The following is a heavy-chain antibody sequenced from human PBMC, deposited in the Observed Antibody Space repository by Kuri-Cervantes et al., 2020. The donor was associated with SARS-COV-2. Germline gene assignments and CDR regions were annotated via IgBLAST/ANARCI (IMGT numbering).Heavy chain of an antibody. D-gene: IGHD3-22*01. CDR3: ARGGYYYYDSSGSNKPPYYNYYYGMNV. Sequence: GESLKISCAVSGLTVSSCGMHWVRQAPGKGLEWVAVIWYDGSNKYYADSVKGRFTISRDNSKNTLYLQMNSLRAEDTAVYYCARGGYYYYDSSGSNKPPYYNYYYGMNVWGQGTTVTVSS. J-gene: IGHJ6*02. CDR2: IWYDGSNK. V-gene: IGHV3-33*08. CDR1: GLTVSSCG.